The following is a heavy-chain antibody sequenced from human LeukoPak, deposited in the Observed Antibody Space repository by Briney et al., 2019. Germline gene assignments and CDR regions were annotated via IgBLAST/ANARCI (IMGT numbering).Heavy chain of an antibody. CDR2: ISSSSRYI. CDR3: ARGKGDGWYPFDY. CDR1: GFTLSSNS. D-gene: IGHD6-19*01. J-gene: IGHJ4*02. V-gene: IGHV3-21*01. Sequence: GGSLRLSCAASGFTLSSNSMNWVRQAPGKGLEWVSFISSSSRYIYYADSVKGRFTISRDNAKNSLYLQMNSLRVEDTAVYYCARGKGDGWYPFDYWGQGTLVTVSS.